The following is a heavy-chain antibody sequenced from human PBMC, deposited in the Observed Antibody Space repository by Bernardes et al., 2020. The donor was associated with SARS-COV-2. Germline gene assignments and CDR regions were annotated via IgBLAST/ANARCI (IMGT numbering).Heavy chain of an antibody. CDR1: GYTFTGYY. D-gene: IGHD3-22*01. Sequence: VKVTRKASGYTFTGYYMHWVRQAPGQELEWMGWINPNSGDTNYAQKFQGRVTMTRDTSISTAYMELSRLRSDDTAVYYCARGLNYYDSSGYPDYWGQGTLVTVSS. V-gene: IGHV1-2*02. J-gene: IGHJ4*02. CDR3: ARGLNYYDSSGYPDY. CDR2: INPNSGDT.